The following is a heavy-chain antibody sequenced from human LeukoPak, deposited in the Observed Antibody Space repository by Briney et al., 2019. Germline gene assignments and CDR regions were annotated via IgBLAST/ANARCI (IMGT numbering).Heavy chain of an antibody. CDR2: MNPNSGNT. D-gene: IGHD6-13*01. J-gene: IGHJ6*03. CDR3: ARVKESSSSWYTDYYYYYMDV. V-gene: IGHV1-8*01. Sequence: ASVKVSCKASGYTFTSYDINWVRQATGQGLEWMGWMNPNSGNTGYAQKFQGRVTMTRNTSISTAYMELSSLRSEDTALYYCARVKESSSSWYTDYYYYYMDVWAKGTTVTISS. CDR1: GYTFTSYD.